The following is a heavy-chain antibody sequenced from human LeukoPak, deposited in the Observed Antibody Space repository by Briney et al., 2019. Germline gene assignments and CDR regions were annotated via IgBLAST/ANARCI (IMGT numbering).Heavy chain of an antibody. V-gene: IGHV1-69*13. CDR1: GGTFSSYL. CDR3: ARDVVGAFGTKALDD. J-gene: IGHJ4*02. CDR2: IIPIIGTA. D-gene: IGHD1-26*01. Sequence: ASVTVSCKASGGTFSSYLISWVRQAPGQGLEWMGGIIPIIGTADYIQKFQDRVTITADDSTTTAYMELTGLRSEDTAIYYCARDVVGAFGTKALDDWGQGTLVTVSA.